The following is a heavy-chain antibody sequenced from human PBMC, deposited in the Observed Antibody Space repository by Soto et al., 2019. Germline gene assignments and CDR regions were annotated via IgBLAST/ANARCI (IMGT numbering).Heavy chain of an antibody. CDR3: ARVKVTIFGVVIIPFDP. J-gene: IGHJ5*02. D-gene: IGHD3-3*01. Sequence: TLSLTCAVSGGSISSGGYSWSWIRQPPGKGLEWIGYIYHSGSTYYNPSLKSRVTISVDRSKNQFSLKLSSVTAADTAVYYCARVKVTIFGVVIIPFDPWGQGTLVTVSS. CDR1: GGSISSGGYS. V-gene: IGHV4-30-2*01. CDR2: IYHSGST.